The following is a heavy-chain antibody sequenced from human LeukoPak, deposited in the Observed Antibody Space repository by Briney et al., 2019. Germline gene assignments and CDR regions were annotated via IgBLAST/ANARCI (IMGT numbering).Heavy chain of an antibody. CDR2: INHSGST. CDR1: GESFSGYY. V-gene: IGHV4-34*01. Sequence: SETLSLTCAVYGESFSGYYWSWIRQPPGKGLEWIGEINHSGSTNYNPSLKSRVTISVDTSKNQFSLKLSSVTAADTAVYYCARDRGSVPAAMMSDYWGQGTLVTVSS. CDR3: ARDRGSVPAAMMSDY. J-gene: IGHJ4*02. D-gene: IGHD2-2*01.